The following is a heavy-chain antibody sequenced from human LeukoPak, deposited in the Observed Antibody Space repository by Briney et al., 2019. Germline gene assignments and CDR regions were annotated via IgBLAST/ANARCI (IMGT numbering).Heavy chain of an antibody. D-gene: IGHD3-10*01. V-gene: IGHV3-13*05. J-gene: IGHJ4*02. Sequence: GESLKISCAASGFTFSSYDMYWVRQATGKGLEWVSAIGSAGDPYYPGSVKGRFTISREDAKNSLYLQMNSLRAGDTAVYFCARARGTGYFDYWGQGTLVTVSS. CDR1: GFTFSSYD. CDR3: ARARGTGYFDY. CDR2: IGSAGDP.